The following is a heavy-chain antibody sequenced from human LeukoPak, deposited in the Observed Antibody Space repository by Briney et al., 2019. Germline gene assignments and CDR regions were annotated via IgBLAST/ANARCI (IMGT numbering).Heavy chain of an antibody. J-gene: IGHJ4*02. Sequence: GALRLSCAASGFTFSSYWMHWVRQAPGKGLVWVSRINSDGSSISYADSVKGRFTISRDNAKNTLYLQMNSLRVEDTAVYYCAREGRVTGYDFDCWGQGTLVTVSS. CDR2: INSDGSSI. CDR1: GFTFSSYW. CDR3: AREGRVTGYDFDC. V-gene: IGHV3-74*01. D-gene: IGHD5-12*01.